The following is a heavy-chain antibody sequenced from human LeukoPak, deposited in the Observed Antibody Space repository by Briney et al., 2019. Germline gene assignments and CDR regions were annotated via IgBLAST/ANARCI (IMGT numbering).Heavy chain of an antibody. V-gene: IGHV3-48*03. CDR3: ARGRDYYDTSGLTNHYFDY. J-gene: IGHJ4*02. Sequence: HGGSLRLSCAASGFTFSRYEMNWVRQAPGQGLEWVSYISSSGGTIFYADSVKGRFTSSRDNAKNSLYLQMNSLRAKDTAVYYCARGRDYYDTSGLTNHYFDYWGQGTLVTVSS. CDR2: ISSSGGTI. D-gene: IGHD3-22*01. CDR1: GFTFSRYE.